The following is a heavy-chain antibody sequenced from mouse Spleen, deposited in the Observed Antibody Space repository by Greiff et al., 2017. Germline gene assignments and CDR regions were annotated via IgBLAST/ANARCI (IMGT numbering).Heavy chain of an antibody. J-gene: IGHJ2*01. V-gene: IGHV6-3*01. CDR1: GFTFSTYW. Sequence: EVQRVESGGGLVQPGGSMKLSCVASGFTFSTYWMNWVRQSPGKGLEWVAQIRLKSDNYATHYAESVKGRCTISRDDSKSSGYLQMNNLRAEDTGIYYCTDLGQGFWGQGTTLTVSS. CDR2: IRLKSDNYAT. D-gene: IGHD3-3*01. CDR3: TDLGQGF.